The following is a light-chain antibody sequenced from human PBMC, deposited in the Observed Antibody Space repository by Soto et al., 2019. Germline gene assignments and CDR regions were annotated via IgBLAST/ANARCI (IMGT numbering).Light chain of an antibody. CDR1: TSDIGAYNY. J-gene: IGLJ1*01. Sequence: QSALTQPPSASGSPGQSVTISCTGTTSDIGAYNYVSWYQQRPGKAPKLLIYGVKNRPSGVSYRFSASKSAFTASLTISGLQAEDEAHYYCSSYTTSYFYVFGPGTKLTVL. V-gene: IGLV2-14*01. CDR2: GVK. CDR3: SSYTTSYFYV.